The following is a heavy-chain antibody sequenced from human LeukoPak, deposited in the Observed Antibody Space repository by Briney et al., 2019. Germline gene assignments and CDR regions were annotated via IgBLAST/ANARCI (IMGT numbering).Heavy chain of an antibody. CDR3: ARTAIRWYYYMDV. J-gene: IGHJ6*03. CDR2: INHSGST. Sequence: SETLSLTCAVYGGSFSGYYWSWIRQPPGKGLEWIGEINHSGSTNYNPSLKSRVTISVDSSKNQFSLKLSSVTAADTAVYYCARTAIRWYYYMDVWGKGTTVTVSS. D-gene: IGHD4-23*01. V-gene: IGHV4-34*01. CDR1: GGSFSGYY.